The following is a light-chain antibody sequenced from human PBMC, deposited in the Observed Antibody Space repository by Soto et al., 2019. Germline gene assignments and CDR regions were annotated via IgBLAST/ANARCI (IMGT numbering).Light chain of an antibody. CDR2: GAS. CDR3: QQYDNWPQT. J-gene: IGKJ2*01. V-gene: IGKV3-15*01. Sequence: VMTQSPATLSVSPGERATLSCRASQSVRSKLVWYQQKPGQAPILLIHGASTRATGIPARFSGSGSGTEFTLTISSLQSEDLAIYYCQQYDNWPQTFGQGTKLEIK. CDR1: QSVRSK.